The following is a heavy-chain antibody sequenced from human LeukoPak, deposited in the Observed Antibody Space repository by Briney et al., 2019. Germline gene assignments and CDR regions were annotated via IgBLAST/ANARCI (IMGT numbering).Heavy chain of an antibody. CDR2: INPIFGTA. V-gene: IGHV1-69*05. Sequence: SVKVSCKASGGTFSSYAISWVRQAPGQGLEWMGGINPIFGTANYAQKFQGRVTITTDESTSTAYMELSRLRSDDTAVYYCARDLVSTVTTPDYWGQGTLVTVSS. CDR3: ARDLVSTVTTPDY. D-gene: IGHD4-17*01. J-gene: IGHJ4*02. CDR1: GGTFSSYA.